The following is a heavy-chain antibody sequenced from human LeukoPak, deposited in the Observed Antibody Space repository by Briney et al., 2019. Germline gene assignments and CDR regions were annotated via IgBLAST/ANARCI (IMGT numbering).Heavy chain of an antibody. CDR2: ISSNGGST. V-gene: IGHV3-64*01. CDR1: GFTFSSYA. CDR3: ARGGRTVTKQDPFDY. Sequence: GGSLRLSCAASGFTFSSYAMHWVRQAPGRGLEYVSAISSNGGSTYYANSVKGRFTISRDNSKNTLYLQMGSLRAEDMAVYYCARGGRTVTKQDPFDYWGQGTLVTVSS. J-gene: IGHJ4*02. D-gene: IGHD4-17*01.